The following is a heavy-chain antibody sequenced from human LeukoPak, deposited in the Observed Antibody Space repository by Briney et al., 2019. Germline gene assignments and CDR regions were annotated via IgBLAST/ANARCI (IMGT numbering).Heavy chain of an antibody. CDR1: GFTFDDYT. CDR3: GRRNHYDSNEIDY. J-gene: IGHJ4*02. Sequence: GGSLRLSCAASGFTFDDYTMHWVRQAPGRGLEWVALISYDGSNKYFADCVKGGFTLSRDNSKNTLYLQMNSLRAADTRVDHCGRRNHYDSNEIDYWGQGPLVTVSS. D-gene: IGHD3-22*01. CDR2: ISYDGSNK. V-gene: IGHV3-30*04.